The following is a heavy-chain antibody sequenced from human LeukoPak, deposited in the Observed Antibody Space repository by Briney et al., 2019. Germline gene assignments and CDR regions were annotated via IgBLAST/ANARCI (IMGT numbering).Heavy chain of an antibody. J-gene: IGHJ3*02. D-gene: IGHD4-17*01. CDR2: IYYSGST. V-gene: IGHV4-59*12. CDR3: ARGRAVTDDAFDI. Sequence: PSETLSLTCTVSGGSISSYYWSWIRQPPGKGLEWIGYIYYSGSTNYNPSLKSRVIISVETSKNQFSLKLSSVTAADTAVYYCARGRAVTDDAFDIWGQGTMVTVSS. CDR1: GGSISSYY.